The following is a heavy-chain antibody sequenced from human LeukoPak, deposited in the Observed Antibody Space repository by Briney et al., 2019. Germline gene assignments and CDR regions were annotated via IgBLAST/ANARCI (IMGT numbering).Heavy chain of an antibody. V-gene: IGHV3-20*04. Sequence: TGGSLRLSCAASGFTFDDYGMSWVRQAPGKGLEWVSGINWSGGSTGYADSVKGRFTISRDNAKNSLYLQMNSLRAEDTALYYCARIGGKGYFDYWGQGTLVTVSS. D-gene: IGHD2-15*01. CDR3: ARIGGKGYFDY. CDR1: GFTFDDYG. J-gene: IGHJ4*02. CDR2: INWSGGST.